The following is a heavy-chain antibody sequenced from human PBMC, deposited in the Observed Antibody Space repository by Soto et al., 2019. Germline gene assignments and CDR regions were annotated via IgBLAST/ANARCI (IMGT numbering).Heavy chain of an antibody. CDR3: ARFGSADGSGSYYYYGMDV. CDR1: GFTFGDYY. Sequence: LRLSCAASGFTFGDYYMSWIRQAPGKGLEWVSYISSSSSYTNYADSVKGRFTISRDNAKNSLYLQMNSLRAEDTAVYYCARFGSADGSGSYYYYGMDVWGQGTTVTVSS. V-gene: IGHV3-11*06. CDR2: ISSSSSYT. J-gene: IGHJ6*02. D-gene: IGHD3-10*01.